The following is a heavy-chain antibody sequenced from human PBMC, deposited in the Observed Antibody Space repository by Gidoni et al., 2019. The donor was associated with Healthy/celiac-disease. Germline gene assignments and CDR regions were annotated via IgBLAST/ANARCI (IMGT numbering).Heavy chain of an antibody. CDR1: GFTFSSYE. CDR2: ISSSGSTI. Sequence: EVQLVESGGGLVQPGGSLRLSCAASGFTFSSYEMNWVRQAPGKGLEWGTYISSSGSTIYYADSVKGRFTIARDNAKNSLYLQMNSLRAEDTAVYYCARDPQQITIFGVVGPWGQGTLVTVSS. D-gene: IGHD3-3*01. J-gene: IGHJ5*02. V-gene: IGHV3-48*03. CDR3: ARDPQQITIFGVVGP.